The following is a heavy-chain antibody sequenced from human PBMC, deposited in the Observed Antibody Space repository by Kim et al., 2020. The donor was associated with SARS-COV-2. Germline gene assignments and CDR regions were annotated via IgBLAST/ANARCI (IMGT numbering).Heavy chain of an antibody. CDR3: ARHRRVVPAAPNWFDP. D-gene: IGHD2-2*01. Sequence: SETLSLTCTVSGGSISSSSYYWGWIRQPPGKGLEWIGSIYYSGSTYYNPSLKSRVTISVDTSKNQFSLKLSSVTAADTAVYYCARHRRVVPAAPNWFDP. J-gene: IGHJ5*02. CDR1: GGSISSSSYY. CDR2: IYYSGST. V-gene: IGHV4-39*01.